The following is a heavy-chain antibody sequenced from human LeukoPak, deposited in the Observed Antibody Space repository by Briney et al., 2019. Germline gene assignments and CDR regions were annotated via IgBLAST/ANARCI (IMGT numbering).Heavy chain of an antibody. CDR3: ARDRGGVVVSSFDY. CDR1: GDSVASNSAA. Sequence: SQTRSLTCAISGDSVASNSAAWNWIRQSPSRGLEWLGRTYYRSKWYNDYEVSVKSRITINPDTSKNQFSLQLNSVTPEDTAVYYCARDRGGVVVSSFDYWGQGTLVTVSS. J-gene: IGHJ4*02. CDR2: TYYRSKWYN. D-gene: IGHD3-22*01. V-gene: IGHV6-1*01.